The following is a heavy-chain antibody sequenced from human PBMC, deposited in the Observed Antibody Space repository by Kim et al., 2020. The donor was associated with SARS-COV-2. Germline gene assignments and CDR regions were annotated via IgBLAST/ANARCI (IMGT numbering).Heavy chain of an antibody. CDR3: ARGHGGDSSSWYLDGYYYYGMDV. CDR2: IIPIFGTA. V-gene: IGHV1-69*13. CDR1: GGTFSSYA. Sequence: SVKVSCKASGGTFSSYAISWVRQAPGQGLEWMGGIIPIFGTANYAQKFQGRVTITADESTSTAYMELSSLRSEDTAVYYCARGHGGDSSSWYLDGYYYYGMDVWGQGTTVTVSS. J-gene: IGHJ6*02. D-gene: IGHD6-13*01.